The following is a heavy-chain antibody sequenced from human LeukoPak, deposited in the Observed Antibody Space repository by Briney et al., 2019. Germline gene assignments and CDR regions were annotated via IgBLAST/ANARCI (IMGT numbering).Heavy chain of an antibody. CDR1: GFTFSSYW. V-gene: IGHV3-7*01. D-gene: IGHD5-18*01. J-gene: IGHJ4*02. Sequence: PGGSLRLSCAASGFTFSSYWMSWVRQAPGKGLEWVANIKQDGSEKYYVDSVKGRFTISRDNAKNSLYLQMNSLRAEDTAVYYCARDPRGYSYGPGSDQFFDYWGQGTLVTVSS. CDR2: IKQDGSEK. CDR3: ARDPRGYSYGPGSDQFFDY.